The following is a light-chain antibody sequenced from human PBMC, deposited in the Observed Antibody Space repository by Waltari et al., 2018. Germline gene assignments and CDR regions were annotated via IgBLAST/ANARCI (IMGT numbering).Light chain of an antibody. CDR2: AAS. Sequence: DIQMTPSPSSLSACVGYRVTITCRASQSISNYLNWYQQEPGKAPKILIYAASSLQSGVPSRFSGSGSGTDFTLTISSLQPEDFATYFCQQSYITPRTFGQGTKVQIK. CDR1: QSISNY. J-gene: IGKJ2*01. CDR3: QQSYITPRT. V-gene: IGKV1-39*01.